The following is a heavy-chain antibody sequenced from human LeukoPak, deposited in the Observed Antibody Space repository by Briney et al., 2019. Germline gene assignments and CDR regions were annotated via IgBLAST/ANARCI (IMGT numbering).Heavy chain of an antibody. Sequence: GGSLRLSCAASGFTFSSYWMSWVRQAPGKGLEWVANIKQDGSEKYYVDSVKGRFTISRDNAKNSLYLQMNSLRAEDTAVYYCARAYYYDSGGYSEGFDYWGQGTLVTVSS. CDR3: ARAYYYDSGGYSEGFDY. CDR2: IKQDGSEK. CDR1: GFTFSSYW. D-gene: IGHD3-22*01. J-gene: IGHJ4*02. V-gene: IGHV3-7*01.